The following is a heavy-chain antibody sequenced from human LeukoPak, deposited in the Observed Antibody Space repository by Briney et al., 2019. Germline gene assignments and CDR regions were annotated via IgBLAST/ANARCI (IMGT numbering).Heavy chain of an antibody. CDR3: ARVRYCSTNRCYDREFDN. D-gene: IGHD2-2*01. CDR2: IYYSGNT. Sequence: SETLSLTCTVSGGSITNYYWSWIRQPPGKGLEWIGYIYYSGNTNYNPSLKSRVTISVDTSKNQFSLKLNSVTAADTAVYYCARVRYCSTNRCYDREFDNWGQGTLVTVSS. V-gene: IGHV4-59*01. J-gene: IGHJ4*02. CDR1: GGSITNYY.